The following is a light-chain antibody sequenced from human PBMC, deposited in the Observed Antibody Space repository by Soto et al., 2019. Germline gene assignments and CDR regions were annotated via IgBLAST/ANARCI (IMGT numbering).Light chain of an antibody. CDR2: DVS. J-gene: IGLJ2*01. CDR3: ASYASSNTVL. CDR1: SSDIGGYNY. Sequence: QSVLTQPASVSGSPGQSITISYTGTSSDIGGYNYVSWYQQHPGKAPKLMIYDVSDRPSGVSNRFSGSKSGNTASLTISGLQAEDEADYYCASYASSNTVLFGGGTKLTVL. V-gene: IGLV2-14*03.